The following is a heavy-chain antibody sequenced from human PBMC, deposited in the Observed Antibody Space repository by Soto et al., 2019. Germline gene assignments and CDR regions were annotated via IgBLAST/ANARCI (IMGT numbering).Heavy chain of an antibody. V-gene: IGHV1-2*02. CDR1: GYTFTGYY. J-gene: IGHJ4*02. CDR2: INPNSGGT. CDR3: ARGYDILTGHYLSYFDY. Sequence: ASVKVSCKASGYTFTGYYMHWVRQAPGQGLEWMGWINPNSGGTNYAQKFQGRVTMTRDTSISTAYMELSRLRSDDTAVYYCARGYDILTGHYLSYFDYWGQGTLVTVSS. D-gene: IGHD3-9*01.